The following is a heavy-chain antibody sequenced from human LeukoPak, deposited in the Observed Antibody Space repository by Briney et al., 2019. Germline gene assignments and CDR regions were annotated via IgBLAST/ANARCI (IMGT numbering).Heavy chain of an antibody. CDR3: ARDPRTTVTTSYYHYGMDV. J-gene: IGHJ6*04. D-gene: IGHD4-17*01. Sequence: SETLSLTCAVYGGSFSGYYWSWIRQPPGKGLEWIGEINHSGSTNYNPSLKSRVTISVDTSKNQFSLKLSSVTAADTAVYYCARDPRTTVTTSYYHYGMDVWGKGTTVTVSS. V-gene: IGHV4-34*01. CDR1: GGSFSGYY. CDR2: INHSGST.